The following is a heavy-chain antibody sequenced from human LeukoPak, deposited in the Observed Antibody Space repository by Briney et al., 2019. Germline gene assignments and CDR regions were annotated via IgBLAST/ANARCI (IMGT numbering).Heavy chain of an antibody. Sequence: GGSLRLSCAASGSTFSRYWMHWVRQAPGKGLEWVAVISDDRNKKYYADSVKGRFTISRDNSKNTVYLQMNSLRAEDSAVYYCAKDSRNYYLDYWGQGTLVIVSS. CDR3: AKDSRNYYLDY. CDR1: GSTFSRYW. V-gene: IGHV3-30*18. CDR2: ISDDRNKK. J-gene: IGHJ4*02.